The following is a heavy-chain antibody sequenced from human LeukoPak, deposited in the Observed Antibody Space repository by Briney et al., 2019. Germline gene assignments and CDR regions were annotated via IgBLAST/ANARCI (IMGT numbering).Heavy chain of an antibody. CDR2: VNSDGSIT. CDR3: ARGRVVWNDRGGDAFDI. D-gene: IGHD1-1*01. V-gene: IGHV3-74*01. CDR1: GFTFSSYW. J-gene: IGHJ3*02. Sequence: GGSLRLSCAASGFTFSSYWMHWVRQAPGKGLLWVSRVNSDGSITSYADSVKGRFTISRDNAKNTLYLQMNSLRAEDTAVYYCARGRVVWNDRGGDAFDIWGQGTMVTVSS.